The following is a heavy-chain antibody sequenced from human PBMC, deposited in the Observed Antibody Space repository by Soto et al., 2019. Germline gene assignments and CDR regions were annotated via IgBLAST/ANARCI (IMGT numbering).Heavy chain of an antibody. CDR3: ARDPSYGDSMH. CDR2: LSAYNGTT. V-gene: IGHV1-18*01. Sequence: QVQLVQSGAEVKKPGASVKVSCKASGYTFTSYGISWVRQAPGQGPEWMGWLSAYNGTTNYAQKLQGRVTMSTDTSTSTGYMELRSLRSDDTAVYYCARDPSYGDSMHWGQGTRVTVSS. CDR1: GYTFTSYG. D-gene: IGHD4-17*01. J-gene: IGHJ4*02.